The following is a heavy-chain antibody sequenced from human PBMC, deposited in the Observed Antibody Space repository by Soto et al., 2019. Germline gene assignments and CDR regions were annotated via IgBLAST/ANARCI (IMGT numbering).Heavy chain of an antibody. Sequence: ASVKVSCKASGYTFTSYYMHWVRQAPGQGLEWMGIINPSGGSTSYAQKFQGRVTMTRDTSTSTVYMELSSLRSEDTAVYYCARNGCSSTSCYALRKEGYYYGMDVWGQGTTVTVSS. V-gene: IGHV1-46*01. J-gene: IGHJ6*02. D-gene: IGHD2-2*01. CDR1: GYTFTSYY. CDR2: INPSGGST. CDR3: ARNGCSSTSCYALRKEGYYYGMDV.